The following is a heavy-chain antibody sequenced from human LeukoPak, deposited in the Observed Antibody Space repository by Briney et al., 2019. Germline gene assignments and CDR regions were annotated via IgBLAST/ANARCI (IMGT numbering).Heavy chain of an antibody. Sequence: ASVTASCKASGYTFTSYGITWVRQAPGQGLEWMGWISTNNGNTYYAQKLQGRVTMTTDTSTSTVYMELRSLRSDDTAVYYCARDSPLGNWDYWGQGTLLTVSS. CDR3: ARDSPLGNWDY. D-gene: IGHD1-14*01. V-gene: IGHV1-18*01. J-gene: IGHJ4*02. CDR1: GYTFTSYG. CDR2: ISTNNGNT.